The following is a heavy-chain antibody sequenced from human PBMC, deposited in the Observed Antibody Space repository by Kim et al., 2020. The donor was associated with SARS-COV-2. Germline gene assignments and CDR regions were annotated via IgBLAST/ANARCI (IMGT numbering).Heavy chain of an antibody. D-gene: IGHD4-17*01. CDR1: GFTFSSHA. V-gene: IGHV3-30*18. CDR3: AKDFYGDYENESYYAMDV. J-gene: IGHJ6*01. Sequence: GGSRRLSCAASGFTFSSHAMHWVRQAPGKGLEWVAVISYDGSKKYYVDSVKGRFTISRDNYKDTLDLQMNSLRAEDTAVYYCAKDFYGDYENESYYAMDVWGQGPSVTVPS. CDR2: ISYDGSKK.